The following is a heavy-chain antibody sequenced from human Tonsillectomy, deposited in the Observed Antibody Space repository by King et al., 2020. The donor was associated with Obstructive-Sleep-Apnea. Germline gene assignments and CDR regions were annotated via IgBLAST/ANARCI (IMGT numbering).Heavy chain of an antibody. Sequence: LQLQESGPGLVKPSETLSLTCTVSGGSISSSSYYWGWIRQPPGKGLEWIGSIYYSGSTYYNPSLKSRVTISVDTSKNQFSLKLSSVTAADTAVYYCAGTSYYYDSSGYYYERALYYFDYWGQGTLVTVSS. D-gene: IGHD3-22*01. CDR3: AGTSYYYDSSGYYYERALYYFDY. J-gene: IGHJ4*02. V-gene: IGHV4-39*07. CDR1: GGSISSSSYY. CDR2: IYYSGST.